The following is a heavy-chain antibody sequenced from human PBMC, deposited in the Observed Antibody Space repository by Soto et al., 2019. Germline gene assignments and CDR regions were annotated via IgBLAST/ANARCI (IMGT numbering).Heavy chain of an antibody. D-gene: IGHD2-21*01. CDR1: GFTFRRYT. CDR3: ARARDEIVVVNPMAY. Sequence: EVQLMESGGGLVKPGQSLRLTCETSGFTFRRYTMSWVRQAPGKGLDWVSSINSDGTYTHYAESVKGRFTISRDDAKQSLYLQLNRLRAADTAVYYCARARDEIVVVNPMAYWGQGALVTVSS. J-gene: IGHJ4*02. CDR2: INSDGTYT. V-gene: IGHV3-21*01.